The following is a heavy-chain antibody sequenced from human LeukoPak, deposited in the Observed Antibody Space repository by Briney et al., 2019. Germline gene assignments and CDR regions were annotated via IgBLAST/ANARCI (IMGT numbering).Heavy chain of an antibody. CDR2: IYTSRST. D-gene: IGHD1-26*01. CDR3: ARENSGSYREFDY. J-gene: IGHJ4*02. CDR1: GGSISSYY. Sequence: SETLSLTCTVSGGSISSYYWSWIRQPAGKGLEWIGRIYTSRSTNYNASLKSRVSMSVDTSKNQFSLKLSSVTAADTAVFYCARENSGSYREFDYWGQGTLVTVSS. V-gene: IGHV4-4*07.